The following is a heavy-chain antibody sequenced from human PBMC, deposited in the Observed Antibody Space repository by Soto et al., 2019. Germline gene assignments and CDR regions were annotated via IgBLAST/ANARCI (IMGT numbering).Heavy chain of an antibody. CDR3: ARDRSRYSSSSRTYNWFDP. V-gene: IGHV4-4*02. D-gene: IGHD6-6*01. CDR2: IYHSGST. CDR1: GGSISSSNW. Sequence: SETLSLTCAVSGGSISSSNWWSWVRQPPGKGLEWIGEIYHSGSTNYNPSLKSRVTISVDKSKNQFSLKLSSVTAADTAVYYCARDRSRYSSSSRTYNWFDPWGQGTLVTVSS. J-gene: IGHJ5*02.